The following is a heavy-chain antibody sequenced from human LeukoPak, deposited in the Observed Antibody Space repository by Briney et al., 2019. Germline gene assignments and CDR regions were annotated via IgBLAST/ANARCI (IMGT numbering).Heavy chain of an antibody. CDR1: GYTFTSHG. V-gene: IGHV1-18*01. Sequence: ASVKVSCKAAGYTFTSHGFIWLRQAPGQGLEWMGWITVNNGYTKYAQELQGRVTMTTDTSTSTAYMELRSLRSDDTAVYYCAKVHCISTNCDHIWTYFDYWGQGTLVTVSS. J-gene: IGHJ4*02. CDR3: AKVHCISTNCDHIWTYFDY. CDR2: ITVNNGYT. D-gene: IGHD2-2*01.